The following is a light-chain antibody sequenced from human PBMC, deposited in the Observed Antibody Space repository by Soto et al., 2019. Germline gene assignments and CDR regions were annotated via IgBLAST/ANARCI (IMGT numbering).Light chain of an antibody. J-gene: IGKJ2*01. CDR3: QQYNSHSSYT. V-gene: IGKV1-5*03. CDR2: KAS. CDR1: QSINTW. Sequence: DIQMTQSPSTLSASVGDRVTITCRASQSINTWLAWYQQKPGKAPKLLIYKASSLGSGVPSRFSGSGSGTEFTLTISNLQPDDFAIYYCQQYNSHSSYTFGQGTKLEIK.